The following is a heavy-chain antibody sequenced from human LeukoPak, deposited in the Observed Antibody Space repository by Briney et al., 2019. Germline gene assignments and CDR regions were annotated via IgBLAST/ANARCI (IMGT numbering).Heavy chain of an antibody. CDR3: ARVRYCSSTSCYWGLISSYYYYGMDV. CDR2: ISYDGSNK. D-gene: IGHD2-2*01. CDR1: GFTFSSYA. V-gene: IGHV3-30*04. Sequence: GGSLGLSCAASGFTFSSYAMHWVRQAPGKGLEWVAVISYDGSNKYYADSVKGRFTISRDNSKNTLYLQTNSLRAEDTAVYYCARVRYCSSTSCYWGLISSYYYYGMDVWGQGTTVTVSS. J-gene: IGHJ6*02.